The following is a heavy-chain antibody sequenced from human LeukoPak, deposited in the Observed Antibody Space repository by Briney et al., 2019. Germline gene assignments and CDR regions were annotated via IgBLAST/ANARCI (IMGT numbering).Heavy chain of an antibody. V-gene: IGHV4-31*03. CDR1: GGSISSGGYY. CDR2: IYYSGST. J-gene: IGHJ4*02. CDR3: ATDSSAASTRFDY. Sequence: PSQTLSLTCTVSGGSISSGGYYWSWIRQHPGKGLEWIGYIYYSGSTYYNPSLKSRVTISVDTSKNQFSLKLSSVTAADTAVYYCATDSSAASTRFDYWGQGTLVTVSS.